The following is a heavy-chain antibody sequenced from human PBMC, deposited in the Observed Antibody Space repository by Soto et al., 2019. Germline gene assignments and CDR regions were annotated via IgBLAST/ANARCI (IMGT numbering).Heavy chain of an antibody. D-gene: IGHD5-12*01. Sequence: SETLSLTCTVSGGSVSSGSYYWSWIRQPPGKGLEWIGYIYYSGSTNYNPSLKSRVTISVDTSKNQFSLKLSSVTAADTAVYYCASLSGYDYPHYYYYGMDVWGQGTTVTVSS. V-gene: IGHV4-61*01. CDR3: ASLSGYDYPHYYYYGMDV. J-gene: IGHJ6*02. CDR2: IYYSGST. CDR1: GGSVSSGSYY.